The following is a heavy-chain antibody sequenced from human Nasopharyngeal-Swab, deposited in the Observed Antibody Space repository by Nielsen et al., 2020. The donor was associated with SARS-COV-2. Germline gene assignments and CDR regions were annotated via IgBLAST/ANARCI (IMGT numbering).Heavy chain of an antibody. CDR3: VSERFVDWLPFDT. CDR2: VYYSGTT. V-gene: IGHV4-34*01. J-gene: IGHJ4*02. Sequence: SETLSLTCAVYGASFSVYDWSWIRQPPGKGLEWIGSVYYSGTTHYNPSLKSRVTVSVGTSKNQFSLKLNSVSAADTAVYYCVSERFVDWLPFDTWGQGTLVTVSS. CDR1: GASFSVYD. D-gene: IGHD3/OR15-3a*01.